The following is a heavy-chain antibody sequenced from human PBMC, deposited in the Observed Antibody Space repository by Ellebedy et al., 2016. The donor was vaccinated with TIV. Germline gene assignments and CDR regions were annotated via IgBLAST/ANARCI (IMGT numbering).Heavy chain of an antibody. D-gene: IGHD1-14*01. J-gene: IGHJ4*02. V-gene: IGHV3-66*01. CDR2: IYAYSDTTA. CDR3: TRGPNHDC. CDR1: GFTVSGNY. Sequence: PGGSLRLSCAASGFTVSGNYMSWVRQSPGKGLECVSVIYAYSDTTAYYADSVKGRFTISRDNSNNTLYSQMNTLRAEDTAVYYCTRGPNHDCWGQGTLVTVSS.